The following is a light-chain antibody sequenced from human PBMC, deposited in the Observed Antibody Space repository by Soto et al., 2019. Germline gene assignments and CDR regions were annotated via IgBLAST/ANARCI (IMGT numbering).Light chain of an antibody. CDR1: TSNIGNNY. CDR2: DNN. Sequence: QSVLTQPPSVSAAPGQRVIISCSGSTSNIGNNYVSWYQQLPGTAPKLLIYDNNKRPPGIPDRFSGSKSGTSTTLGITGLQTGDEADYYCETWDSSLSGHVFGPGTKVTVL. CDR3: ETWDSSLSGHV. J-gene: IGLJ1*01. V-gene: IGLV1-51*01.